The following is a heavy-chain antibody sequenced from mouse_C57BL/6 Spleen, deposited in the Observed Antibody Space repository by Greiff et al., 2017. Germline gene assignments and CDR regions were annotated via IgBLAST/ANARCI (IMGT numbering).Heavy chain of an antibody. CDR2: IDPSDSET. CDR3: ARSGELTTVEGYFDV. D-gene: IGHD1-1*01. Sequence: VQLQQPGAELVRPGSSVKLSCKASGYTFTSYWMHWVKQRPIQGLEWIGNIDPSDSETHYNQKFKDKATLTVDKSSSTAYMQLSSLTSEDSAVYYCARSGELTTVEGYFDVWGTGTTVTVSS. CDR1: GYTFTSYW. J-gene: IGHJ1*03. V-gene: IGHV1-52*01.